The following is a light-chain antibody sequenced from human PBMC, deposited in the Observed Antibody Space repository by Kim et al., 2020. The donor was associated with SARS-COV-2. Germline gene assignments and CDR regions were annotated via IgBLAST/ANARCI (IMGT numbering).Light chain of an antibody. V-gene: IGLV3-9*01. Sequence: GALGQKANITCGRNNVGTDNVHGNQLKPGRDPVMVIYRDDNRPSEIHERLSGSNSGHTATLTIRRAQSGDEADYYCQVWTSTTAVFGTGTKVTVL. J-gene: IGLJ1*01. CDR1: NVGTDN. CDR3: QVWTSTTAV. CDR2: RDD.